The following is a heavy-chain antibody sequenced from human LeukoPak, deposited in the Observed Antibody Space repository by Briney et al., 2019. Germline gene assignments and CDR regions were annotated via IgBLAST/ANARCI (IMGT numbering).Heavy chain of an antibody. CDR2: IIPIFGTA. CDR1: GGTFSSYA. Sequence: SVKVSCKASGGTFSSYAISWVRQAPGQGLEWMGGIIPIFGTANYAQKFQGRVTITTDESTSTAYMEPSSLRSEDTAVYYCARGVSSSRYYYYYMDVWGKGTTVTVSS. D-gene: IGHD2-2*01. V-gene: IGHV1-69*05. CDR3: ARGVSSSRYYYYYMDV. J-gene: IGHJ6*03.